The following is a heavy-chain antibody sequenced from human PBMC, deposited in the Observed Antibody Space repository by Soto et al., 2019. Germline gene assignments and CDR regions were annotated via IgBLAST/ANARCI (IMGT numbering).Heavy chain of an antibody. D-gene: IGHD6-6*01. CDR3: LYSTSSGGDFFDY. CDR2: INHSGST. V-gene: IGHV4-34*01. Sequence: SETLSLTCAVYGGSFSGYYWSWIRQPPGKGLEWIGEINHSGSTHYNPSLKSRVTISVDTSKNQFSLKLSSVAAADTAVYYFLYSTSSGGDFFDYWGQGTLVTVSS. J-gene: IGHJ4*02. CDR1: GGSFSGYY.